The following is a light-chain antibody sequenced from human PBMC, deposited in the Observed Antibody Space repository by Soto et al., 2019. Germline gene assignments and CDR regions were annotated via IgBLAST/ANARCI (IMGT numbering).Light chain of an antibody. J-gene: IGKJ1*01. CDR3: QQYYSFSS. CDR2: DVS. Sequence: DIQMTQSPSTLSAFVGDRVTITCRASQTIGPWLAWYQQKPGKAPKFLNYDVSSLESGVPSRFSGSGSGTEFTLTISSLQPDDFATYYCQQYYSFSSFGQGTKVEVK. V-gene: IGKV1-5*01. CDR1: QTIGPW.